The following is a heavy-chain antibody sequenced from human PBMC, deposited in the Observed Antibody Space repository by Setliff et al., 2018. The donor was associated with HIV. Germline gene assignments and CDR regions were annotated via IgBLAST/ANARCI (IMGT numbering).Heavy chain of an antibody. CDR2: INPNSGGT. J-gene: IGHJ4*02. Sequence: ASVKVSCKASGGTFDSHAISWVRQAPGQGLEWMGRINPNSGGTNYAQRFRGRVTMTRDTSINTAYMELSGLRSDDTAVYYCARQLSNSLESWGQGTPVTVSS. D-gene: IGHD1-1*01. CDR3: ARQLSNSLES. CDR1: GGTFDSHA. V-gene: IGHV1-2*06.